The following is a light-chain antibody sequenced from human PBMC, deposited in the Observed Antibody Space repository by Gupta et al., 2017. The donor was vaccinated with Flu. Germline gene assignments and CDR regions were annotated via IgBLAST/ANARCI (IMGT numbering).Light chain of an antibody. CDR1: QSISDF. CDR2: YAS. CDR3: QQSSNSLYS. V-gene: IGKV1-39*01. Sequence: DIQMTQSPSSLSASVGDRVTLTCRTSQSISDFLNWYQQKPGKAPKLLIYYASSLQSGVPSRFSGSGYGTDFTLTITNVQPDDFGTYYCQQSSNSLYSFGQGTKLEIK. J-gene: IGKJ2*03.